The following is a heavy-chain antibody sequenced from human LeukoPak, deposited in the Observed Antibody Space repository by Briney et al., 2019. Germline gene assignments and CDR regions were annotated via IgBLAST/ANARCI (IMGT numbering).Heavy chain of an antibody. V-gene: IGHV4-59*01. Sequence: SETLSLTCTVSGGSISSYYWSWIRQPPVKGLEWIGYIYYSGSTNYNPSLKSRVTISVDTSKNQFSLRLSSVTAADTAVYYCARSIAVAGTKYNWFDPWGQGTLVTVSS. CDR1: GGSISSYY. CDR2: IYYSGST. J-gene: IGHJ5*02. D-gene: IGHD6-19*01. CDR3: ARSIAVAGTKYNWFDP.